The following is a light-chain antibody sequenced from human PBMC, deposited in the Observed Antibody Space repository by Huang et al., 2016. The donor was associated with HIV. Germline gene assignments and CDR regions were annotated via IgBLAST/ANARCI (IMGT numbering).Light chain of an antibody. Sequence: DIVMTQSPDSLAVSLGERATINCKSSQTVLYSSNNKNYLAWYQQKPGQPPKLLIYWASTRESWVPHRFSGGGSGTDFTLTISSLQAEDVAVYYCQQYYSPPLTFGGGTKVEIK. V-gene: IGKV4-1*01. J-gene: IGKJ4*01. CDR1: QTVLYSSNNKNY. CDR3: QQYYSPPLT. CDR2: WAS.